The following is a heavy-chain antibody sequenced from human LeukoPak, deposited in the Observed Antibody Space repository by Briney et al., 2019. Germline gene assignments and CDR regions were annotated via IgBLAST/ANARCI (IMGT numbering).Heavy chain of an antibody. V-gene: IGHV1-69*05. Sequence: SVKVSCKASGGTFSSYAISWVRQAPGQGLEWMGRIIPIFGAANYAQKFQGRVTITTDESTSTAYMELSSLRSEDTAVYYCARGAMVADFDYWGQGTLVTVSS. J-gene: IGHJ4*02. D-gene: IGHD4/OR15-4a*01. CDR3: ARGAMVADFDY. CDR2: IIPIFGAA. CDR1: GGTFSSYA.